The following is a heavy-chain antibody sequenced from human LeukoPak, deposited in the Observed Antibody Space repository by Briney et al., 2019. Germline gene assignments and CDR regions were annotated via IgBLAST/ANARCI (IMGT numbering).Heavy chain of an antibody. CDR2: ISYDGTNK. Sequence: GESLRLSCATSGFTFSTYGMHWVRQAPGKGLEWVAVISYDGTNKYYADSVKGRFTISRDNSKNTLYLQMNSLRAEDTALYYCAKGVSGSYLYAFDIWGQGTMVTVSS. CDR3: AKGVSGSYLYAFDI. D-gene: IGHD1-26*01. V-gene: IGHV3-30*18. J-gene: IGHJ3*02. CDR1: GFTFSTYG.